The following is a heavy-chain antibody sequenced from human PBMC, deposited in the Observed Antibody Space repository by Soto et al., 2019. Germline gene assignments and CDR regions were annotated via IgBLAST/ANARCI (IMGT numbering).Heavy chain of an antibody. D-gene: IGHD2-21*01. CDR1: GFTFSSYW. CDR3: ARVNYYYYGMDV. V-gene: IGHV3-74*01. CDR2: INSDGSST. Sequence: GGSLRLSCAASGFTFSSYWMHWVRQAPGKGLVWVSRINSDGSSTSYADSVKGRFTISRDNAKNTLYLQMNSLRAEDTAVYYCARVNYYYYGMDVWGQGTTVTVS. J-gene: IGHJ6*02.